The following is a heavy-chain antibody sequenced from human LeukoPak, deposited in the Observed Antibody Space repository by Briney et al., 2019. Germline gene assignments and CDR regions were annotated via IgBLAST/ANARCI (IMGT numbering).Heavy chain of an antibody. CDR1: GFTVSSNY. J-gene: IGHJ4*02. CDR3: AKELDYGANSAGYFAS. CDR2: VWASGDKK. D-gene: IGHD4-23*01. Sequence: GGSLRLSCAASGFTVSSNYMSWVRQAPGKGLEWVAIVWASGDKKYYADSVQGRFTISRDNSKNTLYLQMNSLRVEDTGLYYCAKELDYGANSAGYFASWGQGVLVTVSS. V-gene: IGHV3-66*03.